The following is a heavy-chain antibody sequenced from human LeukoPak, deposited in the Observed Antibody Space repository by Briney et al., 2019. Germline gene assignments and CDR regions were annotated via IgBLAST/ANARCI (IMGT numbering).Heavy chain of an antibody. Sequence: GASVKVSCKASGYTFTGYYMHWVRQAPGQGLEWMGWINPNSGGTNYAQKFQGRVTMTRDTSISTAYMELSRLRSDDTAVYYCARDPESPSYGSGSYYDYWGQGTLVTVSS. CDR2: INPNSGGT. D-gene: IGHD3-10*01. CDR3: ARDPESPSYGSGSYYDY. CDR1: GYTFTGYY. V-gene: IGHV1-2*02. J-gene: IGHJ4*02.